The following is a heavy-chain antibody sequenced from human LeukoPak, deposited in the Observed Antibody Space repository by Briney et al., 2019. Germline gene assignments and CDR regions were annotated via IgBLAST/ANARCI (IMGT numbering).Heavy chain of an antibody. Sequence: SETLSLTCAVYGGSFSSYYWSWIRQPPGKGLEWIGKISQSGSINYNPSLKSRVTISVDTSKNQFSLKLTSVTAADTAVYYCASDRTTIRGNWFDPWGQGTLVTVSS. CDR2: ISQSGSI. D-gene: IGHD1-1*01. CDR3: ASDRTTIRGNWFDP. V-gene: IGHV4-34*01. J-gene: IGHJ5*02. CDR1: GGSFSSYY.